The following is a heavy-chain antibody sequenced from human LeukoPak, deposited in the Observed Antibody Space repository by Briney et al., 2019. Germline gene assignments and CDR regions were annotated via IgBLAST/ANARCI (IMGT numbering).Heavy chain of an antibody. CDR1: GGSISANY. CDR2: IYYSGST. CDR3: AGIYCSVDGCYVHY. V-gene: IGHV4-59*01. J-gene: IGHJ4*02. D-gene: IGHD2-15*01. Sequence: PSETLSLTCTAPGGSISANYWTWIRQPPGKGREWSGYIYYSGSTKYNPSLKSRVTVSVDTSKNQFSLKLSSVTAADTAVYYCAGIYCSVDGCYVHYCGQGTLVTVSS.